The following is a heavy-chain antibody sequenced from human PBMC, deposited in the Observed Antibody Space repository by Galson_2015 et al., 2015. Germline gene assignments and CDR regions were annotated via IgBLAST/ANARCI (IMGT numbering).Heavy chain of an antibody. Sequence: SLRLSCAASGFTFSSYGMHWVRQAPGKGLEWVAVISYDGSNKYYADSVKGRFTISRDNSKNTLYLQMNSLRAEDTAVYYCAKDFALGWSGLSWFDPWGQGTLVTVSS. D-gene: IGHD3-3*01. V-gene: IGHV3-30*18. CDR3: AKDFALGWSGLSWFDP. J-gene: IGHJ5*02. CDR1: GFTFSSYG. CDR2: ISYDGSNK.